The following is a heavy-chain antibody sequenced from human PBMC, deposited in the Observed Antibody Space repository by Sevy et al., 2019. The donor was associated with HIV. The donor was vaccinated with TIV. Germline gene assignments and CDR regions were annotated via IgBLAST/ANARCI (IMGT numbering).Heavy chain of an antibody. CDR3: ARDNWGPGGWFGP. D-gene: IGHD7-27*01. V-gene: IGHV3-7*01. CDR1: GFTFTTYW. J-gene: IGHJ5*02. Sequence: GGSLRLSCAASGFTFTTYWMSWVRQAPGKGLEWVANIKQDGSEKYYVDSVKGRFTISRDNPKNSLYLQMNSLRAEDTAVYYCARDNWGPGGWFGPWGQGTLVTVSS. CDR2: IKQDGSEK.